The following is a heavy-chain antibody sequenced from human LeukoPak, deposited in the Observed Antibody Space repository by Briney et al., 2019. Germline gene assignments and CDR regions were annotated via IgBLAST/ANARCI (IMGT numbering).Heavy chain of an antibody. V-gene: IGHV3-7*01. CDR3: ARGSHSSSWSDFDY. Sequence: PGGSLRLSCAASGFTFSSYWMSWVRQAPGKGLEWVANIKQDGSEKYYVDSVKGRFTISRDNAKNSLYLQMNSLRAEDTAVYYCARGSHSSSWSDFDYWGQGTLVTVSS. CDR2: IKQDGSEK. CDR1: GFTFSSYW. J-gene: IGHJ4*02. D-gene: IGHD6-13*01.